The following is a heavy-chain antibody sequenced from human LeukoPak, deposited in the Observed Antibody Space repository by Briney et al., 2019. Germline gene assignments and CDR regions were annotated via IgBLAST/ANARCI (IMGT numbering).Heavy chain of an antibody. D-gene: IGHD3-22*01. Sequence: PGGSLRLSCAASEFTVSVNYMSWVRQAPGKGLEWIGYIYYSGSTNYNPSLKSRVTISVDTSKNQFSLRLSSVTAADTAVYYCARVTGYMIEDYFDYWGQGTLVTVSS. CDR1: EFTVSVNY. CDR3: ARVTGYMIEDYFDY. V-gene: IGHV4-59*02. J-gene: IGHJ4*02. CDR2: IYYSGST.